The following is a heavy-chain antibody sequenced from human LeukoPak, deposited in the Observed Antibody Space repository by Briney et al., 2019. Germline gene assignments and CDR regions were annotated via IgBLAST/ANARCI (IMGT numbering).Heavy chain of an antibody. V-gene: IGHV4-59*01. Sequence: SETLPLACGVSGGSISSYYWSWIRQPPGKGLEWIGYIYYSGSTNYNPSLKSRVTISVDTSKNQFSLKLNSVTAADTAVYYCARDIGNDYGDYAGWNWGQGTLVTVSS. CDR3: ARDIGNDYGDYAGWN. D-gene: IGHD4-17*01. J-gene: IGHJ4*02. CDR1: GGSISSYY. CDR2: IYYSGST.